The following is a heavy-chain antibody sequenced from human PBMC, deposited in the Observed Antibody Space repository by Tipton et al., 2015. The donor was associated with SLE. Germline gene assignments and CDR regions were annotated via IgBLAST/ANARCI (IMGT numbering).Heavy chain of an antibody. CDR3: AREYYYDSSGYYYYYGMDV. V-gene: IGHV3-30-3*01. CDR2: ISYDGSNN. Sequence: SLRLSCAASGFTFSSYAMHWVRQAPGKGLEWVAVISYDGSNNYYADSVKGRFTISRDNSKNTLYLQVNSLRAEDTAVYYCAREYYYDSSGYYYYYGMDVWGQGTTVTVSS. D-gene: IGHD3-22*01. CDR1: GFTFSSYA. J-gene: IGHJ6*02.